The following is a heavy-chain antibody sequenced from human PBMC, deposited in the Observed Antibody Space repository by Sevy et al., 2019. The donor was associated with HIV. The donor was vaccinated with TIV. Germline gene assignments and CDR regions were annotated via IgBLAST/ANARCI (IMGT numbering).Heavy chain of an antibody. V-gene: IGHV3-11*01. Sequence: GGSLRLSCEASGFIFSDSYMSWIRQAPGKGLEWISYISTRGSTIYYADSVKGQFTISRDNANNSLSLHLNSLRAEDTAIYYCARFVGDYFDFWGRGTLVTVSS. D-gene: IGHD4-17*01. CDR3: ARFVGDYFDF. J-gene: IGHJ4*02. CDR1: GFIFSDSY. CDR2: ISTRGSTI.